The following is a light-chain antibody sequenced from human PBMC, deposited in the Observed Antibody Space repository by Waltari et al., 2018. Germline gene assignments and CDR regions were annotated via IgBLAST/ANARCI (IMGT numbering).Light chain of an antibody. CDR1: NSDIGYYNY. J-gene: IGLJ2*01. Sequence: QSALTQPASVSGSPGQSITISCTGTNSDIGYYNYVSWYQQHPGKAPKLMIYDVSHRPSGISNRFSGSKSGNAASLTISGLQAEDEADYYCSSFTSSKTVIFGGGTKLTVL. V-gene: IGLV2-14*03. CDR2: DVS. CDR3: SSFTSSKTVI.